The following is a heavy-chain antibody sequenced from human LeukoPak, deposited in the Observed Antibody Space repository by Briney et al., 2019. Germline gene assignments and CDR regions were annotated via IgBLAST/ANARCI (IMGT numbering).Heavy chain of an antibody. D-gene: IGHD2/OR15-2a*01. CDR3: TSFYETN. V-gene: IGHV3-7*01. CDR2: INHNGNVN. Sequence: GGSLRLSCAASGFTFSSYWMNWARQAPGKGLEWVASINHNGNVNYYVDSVKGRFTISRDNAKNTVYLHMNSLRVEDTAVYYCTSFYETNWGQGTLVTVSS. J-gene: IGHJ4*02. CDR1: GFTFSSYW.